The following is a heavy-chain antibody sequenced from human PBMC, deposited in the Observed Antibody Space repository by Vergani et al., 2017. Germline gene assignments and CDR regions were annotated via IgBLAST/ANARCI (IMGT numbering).Heavy chain of an antibody. CDR1: EYSFGNYW. V-gene: IGHV5-51*01. D-gene: IGHD1-1*01. Sequence: EVELVQSGPAMRTPGESLKISCKGSEYSFGNYWIGWVRQIPGKGLEWMGIIYPADSGTRYSPSFQGQVTISADKSISTAFLQWDSLKASDTALYYCARHTTYTDSWGQGTLVTVSS. J-gene: IGHJ4*02. CDR3: ARHTTYTDS. CDR2: IYPADSGT.